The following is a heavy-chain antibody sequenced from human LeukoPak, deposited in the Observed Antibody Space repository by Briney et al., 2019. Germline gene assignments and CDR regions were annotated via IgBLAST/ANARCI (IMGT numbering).Heavy chain of an antibody. V-gene: IGHV1-2*02. J-gene: IGHJ4*02. Sequence: ASVKVSCKASGYTFTSYGISWVRQAPGQGLEWMGWINVNSGGTNYAQKFYARVTMTRDTSISTAYMELSRLRSDDTAVFYCARDSGYDYSTDYWGQGTLVTVSS. CDR2: INVNSGGT. CDR1: GYTFTSYG. D-gene: IGHD5-12*01. CDR3: ARDSGYDYSTDY.